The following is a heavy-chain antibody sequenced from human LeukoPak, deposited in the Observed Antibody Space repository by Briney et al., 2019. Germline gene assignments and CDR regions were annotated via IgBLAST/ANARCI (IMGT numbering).Heavy chain of an antibody. D-gene: IGHD5-18*01. CDR2: ISYDGSNK. CDR3: ARDRPSGYSYGIDY. V-gene: IGHV3-30-3*01. CDR1: GFTFSSYA. J-gene: IGHJ4*02. Sequence: GGSLRLSCAASGFTFSSYAMHWVRQAPGKGLEWVAVISYDGSNKYYADSVKGRFTISRDNSKNTLYLQMNSLRAEDTAVYYCARDRPSGYSYGIDYWGQGTLVTVSS.